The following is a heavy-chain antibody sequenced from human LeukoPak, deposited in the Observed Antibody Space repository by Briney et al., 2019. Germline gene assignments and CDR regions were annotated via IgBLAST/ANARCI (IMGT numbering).Heavy chain of an antibody. D-gene: IGHD2-2*01. CDR1: GGSFSGYY. Sequence: SETLSLTCAVYGGSFSGYYWSWIRQPPGKGLEWIGEINHSGSTNYNPSLKSRVTTSVDTSKNQFSLKLSSVTAADTAVYYCARRAVVVPAAMYFDYWGQGTLVTVSS. J-gene: IGHJ4*02. CDR3: ARRAVVVPAAMYFDY. CDR2: INHSGST. V-gene: IGHV4-34*01.